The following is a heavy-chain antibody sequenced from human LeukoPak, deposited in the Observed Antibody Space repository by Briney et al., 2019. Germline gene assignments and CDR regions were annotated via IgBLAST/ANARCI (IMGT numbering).Heavy chain of an antibody. CDR3: AREIVTSTSFDS. CDR2: ISSSSGYI. Sequence: GGSLRLSCAASGFTFSSYSMNWVRQAPGKGLEWVSSISSSSGYIYYADSVKGRFTISRDNAKKSLYLQMNSLRAEDTAVYYCAREIVTSTSFDSWGQGTLATVSS. CDR1: GFTFSSYS. J-gene: IGHJ4*02. V-gene: IGHV3-21*01. D-gene: IGHD5-12*01.